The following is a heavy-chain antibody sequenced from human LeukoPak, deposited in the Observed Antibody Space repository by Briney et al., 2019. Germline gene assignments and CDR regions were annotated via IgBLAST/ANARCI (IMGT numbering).Heavy chain of an antibody. V-gene: IGHV4-59*01. CDR2: LYYSGNS. D-gene: IGHD3-22*01. Sequence: PSETLSLTCIVSGASISDYYWSWIRQPPGTGLEWIGYLYYSGNSNYNPSLKSRVSISLNTSKNQISLKVTSVTAADTAVYYCARHPQPYYYDSSPDYNWFDPWGQGTLVTVSS. CDR1: GASISDYY. J-gene: IGHJ5*02. CDR3: ARHPQPYYYDSSPDYNWFDP.